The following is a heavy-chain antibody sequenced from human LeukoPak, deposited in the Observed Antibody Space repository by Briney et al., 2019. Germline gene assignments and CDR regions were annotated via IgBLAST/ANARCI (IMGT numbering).Heavy chain of an antibody. CDR2: IGIRGDT. D-gene: IGHD5-18*01. V-gene: IGHV3-13*01. J-gene: IGHJ4*02. Sequence: GGSLRLSCAASGFTFIDYDMHWVRQVIGKGLEWVSAIGIRGDTHYSGAVKGRFTISRENAYSSLYLQMDRVRAEDTAVYYCERGGIHASGIDEFDYWGQGTLVTVSS. CDR1: GFTFIDYD. CDR3: ERGGIHASGIDEFDY.